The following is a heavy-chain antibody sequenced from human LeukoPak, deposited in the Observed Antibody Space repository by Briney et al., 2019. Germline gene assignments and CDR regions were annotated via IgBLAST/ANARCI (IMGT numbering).Heavy chain of an antibody. CDR3: AKSGFIAAAGIRGKFDP. Sequence: GGSLRLSCAASGFTFSSYAMSWVRQAPGKGLEWVSAISGSGGSTYYADSVKGRFTISRDNSKNTLYLQMNSLRAEDTAVYYCAKSGFIAAAGIRGKFDPWGQGTLVTVSS. CDR2: ISGSGGST. V-gene: IGHV3-23*01. D-gene: IGHD6-13*01. J-gene: IGHJ5*02. CDR1: GFTFSSYA.